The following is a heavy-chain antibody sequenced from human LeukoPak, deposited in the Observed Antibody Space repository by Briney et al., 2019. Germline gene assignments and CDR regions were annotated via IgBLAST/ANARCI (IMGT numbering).Heavy chain of an antibody. J-gene: IGHJ4*02. Sequence: PGGSLRLSCAASGSTFSSYAMHWVRQAPGKGLEWVAVISYDGSNKYYADSVKGRFTISRDNSKNTLYLQMNSLKTEDTAVYYCTTETNYDFWSGYLLDDYWGQGTLVTVSS. CDR1: GSTFSSYA. V-gene: IGHV3-30-3*01. CDR3: TTETNYDFWSGYLLDDY. D-gene: IGHD3-3*01. CDR2: ISYDGSNK.